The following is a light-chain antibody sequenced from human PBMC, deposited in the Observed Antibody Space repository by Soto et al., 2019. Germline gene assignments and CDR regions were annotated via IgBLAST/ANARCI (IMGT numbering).Light chain of an antibody. CDR3: MQALQTPIT. CDR1: QSPLHSNGYNY. Sequence: EIVMTQSPLYLPVTPGEPASVSCTSSQSPLHSNGYNYLDWYLQKPGQSPQLPIYLGSNRASGVPDRFSGSGSGTDFTLKISRVEAEDVGVYYCMQALQTPITFGQGTRLEIK. J-gene: IGKJ5*01. CDR2: LGS. V-gene: IGKV2-28*01.